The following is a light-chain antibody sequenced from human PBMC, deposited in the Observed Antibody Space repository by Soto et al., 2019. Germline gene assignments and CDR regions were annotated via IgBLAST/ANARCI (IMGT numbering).Light chain of an antibody. CDR2: AAS. V-gene: IGKV3-20*01. J-gene: IGKJ1*01. CDR1: QSVSSSY. Sequence: IGLTQSPGTLSLSPGERATLSCRASQSVSSSYLAWYQQKPGQAPRLLIYAASGRATGIPDRFSGSGSGTDFTLSISRLEPEDFAVYYCHQYSTSPPWTFGQGTNVEI. CDR3: HQYSTSPPWT.